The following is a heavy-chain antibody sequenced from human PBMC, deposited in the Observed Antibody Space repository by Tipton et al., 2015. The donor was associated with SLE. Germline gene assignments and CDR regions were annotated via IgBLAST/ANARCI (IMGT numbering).Heavy chain of an antibody. D-gene: IGHD6-13*01. J-gene: IGHJ4*02. CDR2: SYSSGST. Sequence: TLSLTCTVSGGSISGYYWSWIRQPAGKGLEWVGRSYSSGSTIYNPSLKSRLTLSLDTSKNQFSLRVRSVTAADTAVYYCARVRTLGMSAAGLDYWGQGTLVTVSS. CDR3: ARVRTLGMSAAGLDY. CDR1: GGSISGYY. V-gene: IGHV4-4*07.